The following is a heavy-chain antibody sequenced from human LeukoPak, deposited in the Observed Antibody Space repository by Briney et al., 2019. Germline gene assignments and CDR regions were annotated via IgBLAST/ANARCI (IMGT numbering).Heavy chain of an antibody. D-gene: IGHD2-8*01. CDR2: INPNSGGT. Sequence: ASVKVSCKASGYTFTGYYMHWVRQAPGQGLEWIGWINPNSGGTNYAQKFQGRVTMTRDTSISTAYMELSRLRSDDSAVYCCASGYCTNGVCYTGAYWGQGTLVTVSS. V-gene: IGHV1-2*02. J-gene: IGHJ4*02. CDR1: GYTFTGYY. CDR3: ASGYCTNGVCYTGAY.